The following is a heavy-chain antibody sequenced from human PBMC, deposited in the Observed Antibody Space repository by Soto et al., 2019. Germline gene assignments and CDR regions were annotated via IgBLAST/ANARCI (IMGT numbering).Heavy chain of an antibody. CDR3: AKRSPYSSGWYSPIFDY. D-gene: IGHD6-13*01. J-gene: IGHJ4*02. CDR1: VFRFFDYS. V-gene: IGHV3-23*01. Sequence: SLRLSFAYAVFRFFDYSLSWVRQAPGKGLEWVSVISESGGSAHYADSVRGRFTVSRDNSKNSLSLRMNSLRDEDTAVYFCAKRSPYSSGWYSPIFDYWGQGALVTVSS. CDR2: ISESGGSA.